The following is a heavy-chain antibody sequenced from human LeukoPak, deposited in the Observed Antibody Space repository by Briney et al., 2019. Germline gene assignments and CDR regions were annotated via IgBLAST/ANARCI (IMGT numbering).Heavy chain of an antibody. Sequence: PGGSLRLSCAASGFTFSSYSMNWVRQAPGKGLEWVSSISSSSSYIYYADSVKGRFTISRDNAKNSLYLQMNSLRAEDTAVYYCARDPSGWYFVDCWGQGTLVTVSS. CDR2: ISSSSSYI. D-gene: IGHD6-19*01. V-gene: IGHV3-21*01. CDR1: GFTFSSYS. J-gene: IGHJ4*02. CDR3: ARDPSGWYFVDC.